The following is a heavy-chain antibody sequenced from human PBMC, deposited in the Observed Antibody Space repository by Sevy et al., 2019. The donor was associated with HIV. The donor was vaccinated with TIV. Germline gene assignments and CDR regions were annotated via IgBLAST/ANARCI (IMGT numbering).Heavy chain of an antibody. CDR3: AREGCTRPHDY. CDR1: GFNFNIYT. Sequence: GGSLRLSCAVSGFNFNIYTISWVRQAPGKGREWVSTLSFGCVKINYAGSLKGRFIISRDDSKNTLYLQMNSLRAEDTAVYFCAREGCTRPHDYWGQGTLVTVSS. J-gene: IGHJ4*02. V-gene: IGHV3-23*01. CDR2: LSFGCVKI. D-gene: IGHD2-8*01.